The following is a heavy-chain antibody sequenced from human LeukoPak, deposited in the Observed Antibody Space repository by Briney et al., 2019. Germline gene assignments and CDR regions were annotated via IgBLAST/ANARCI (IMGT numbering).Heavy chain of an antibody. CDR2: INPNSGGT. J-gene: IGHJ4*02. CDR1: GYTFTGYY. D-gene: IGHD1-26*01. Sequence: ASVKVFCKASGYTFTGYYMHWVRQAPGQGLEWMGRINPNSGGTNYAQKFQGRVTTTRDTSISTAYMELSRLRSDDTAVYYCARSRWERRPFDYWGQGTLVTVSS. V-gene: IGHV1-2*06. CDR3: ARSRWERRPFDY.